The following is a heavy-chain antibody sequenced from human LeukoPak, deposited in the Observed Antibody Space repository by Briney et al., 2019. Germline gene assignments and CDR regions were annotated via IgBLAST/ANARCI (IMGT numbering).Heavy chain of an antibody. CDR1: GSTFSSYD. V-gene: IGHV3-33*01. CDR2: IWYDGSNK. CDR3: ARESDSRYFDY. J-gene: IGHJ4*02. Sequence: GGSLRLSCAASGSTFSSYDMHWVRQAPGKGLEWVAVIWYDGSNKYYADSVKGRFTISRDNSKNTLYLQMNSLRAEDTAVYYCARESDSRYFDYWGQGTLVTVSS. D-gene: IGHD2-15*01.